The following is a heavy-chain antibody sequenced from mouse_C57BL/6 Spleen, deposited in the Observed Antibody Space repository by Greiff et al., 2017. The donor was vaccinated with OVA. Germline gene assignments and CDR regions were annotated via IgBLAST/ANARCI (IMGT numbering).Heavy chain of an antibody. Sequence: EVQLQQSGPVLVKPGASVKMSCKASGYTFTDYYMNWVKQSHGKSLEWIGVINPYNGGTSYNQKFKGKATLTVDKSSSTAYMELNSLTSEDSAVYYCARMGITTEAWFAYWGQGTLVTVSA. V-gene: IGHV1-19*01. CDR1: GYTFTDYY. CDR3: ARMGITTEAWFAY. D-gene: IGHD1-1*01. J-gene: IGHJ3*01. CDR2: INPYNGGT.